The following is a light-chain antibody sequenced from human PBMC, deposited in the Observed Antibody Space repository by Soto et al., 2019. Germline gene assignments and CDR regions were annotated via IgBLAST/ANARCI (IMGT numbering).Light chain of an antibody. Sequence: QSVLTQTPSVSGAPGQKITMSCTGSSSNIGAGYDVHWYQQVPGAAPRLLIYADNNRPSGVPDRFSASKSGTSASLAITGLQGEDEANYYCHSYDRTLSGSVFGGGTKLTVL. CDR3: HSYDRTLSGSV. CDR2: ADN. CDR1: SSNIGAGYD. V-gene: IGLV1-40*01. J-gene: IGLJ3*02.